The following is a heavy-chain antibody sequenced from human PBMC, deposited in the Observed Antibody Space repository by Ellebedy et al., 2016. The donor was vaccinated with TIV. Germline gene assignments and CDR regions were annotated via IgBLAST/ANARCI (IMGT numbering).Heavy chain of an antibody. D-gene: IGHD3-16*02. Sequence: AASVKVSCKVSGYTFSGHYIHWVRHAPGQGLEWMGWINTTSGATNYAENFQGRVTMTRDTSISTAYMAMGRLTSDDTAIYYCARGKHAFWDLSYPFDYWGQGTLVSVSS. CDR3: ARGKHAFWDLSYPFDY. J-gene: IGHJ4*02. CDR2: INTTSGAT. V-gene: IGHV1-2*02. CDR1: GYTFSGHY.